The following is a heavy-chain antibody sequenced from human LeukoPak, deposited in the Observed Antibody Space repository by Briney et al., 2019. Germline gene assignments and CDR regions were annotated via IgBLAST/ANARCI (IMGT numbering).Heavy chain of an antibody. CDR3: ARGDYSNWFDP. J-gene: IGHJ5*02. D-gene: IGHD4-11*01. Sequence: SETLSLTCAVYGGSFSGYYWSWIRQPPGKGLEWIGEINHSGSTNYNPSLKSRVTISVDTSKNQFSLKLSSVTAADTAVYYCARGDYSNWFDPSGQGTLVTVSS. CDR2: INHSGST. V-gene: IGHV4-34*01. CDR1: GGSFSGYY.